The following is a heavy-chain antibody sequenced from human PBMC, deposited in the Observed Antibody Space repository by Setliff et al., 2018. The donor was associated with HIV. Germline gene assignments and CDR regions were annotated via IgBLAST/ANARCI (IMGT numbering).Heavy chain of an antibody. Sequence: PSETLSLTCTVSGGSISSYYWNWIRQPPGKGLEWIGYIDYSGSTNYNTSLRSRVTISVDTSKNQFSLKLTSVTAADTAVYYCVTSSSWSSRLNFWGPGMLVTVSS. D-gene: IGHD2-2*01. CDR3: VTSSSWSSRLNF. CDR2: IDYSGST. CDR1: GGSISSYY. J-gene: IGHJ4*02. V-gene: IGHV4-59*12.